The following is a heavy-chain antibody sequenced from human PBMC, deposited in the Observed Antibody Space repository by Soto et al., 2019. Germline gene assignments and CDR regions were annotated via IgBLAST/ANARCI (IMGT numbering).Heavy chain of an antibody. V-gene: IGHV4-39*01. Sequence: QLQLQETGPGLVQPSQTLSLSCSVSGGSINNYSYYWGWIRQAPGKGLEWIGSIYYSGSAYYSSSLQSRATISRDTSKNQFSLNLNSVTAADTAVYYCARPPYDARIWYFDLWGRGTLVSVSS. CDR3: ARPPYDARIWYFDL. J-gene: IGHJ2*01. CDR2: IYYSGSA. D-gene: IGHD3-22*01. CDR1: GGSINNYSYY.